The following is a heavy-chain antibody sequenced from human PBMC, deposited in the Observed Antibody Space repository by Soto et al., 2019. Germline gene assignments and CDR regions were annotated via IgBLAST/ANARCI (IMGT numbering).Heavy chain of an antibody. CDR3: ARGLYYFDY. Sequence: SETLSLTCTVSGGSISSYYWSWIRQPPGKGLEWIGYIYYSGSTNYNPSLKSRVTISVDTSKNQFSLKLSSVTAADTAVYYCARGLYYFDYWGQGTLVNVS. J-gene: IGHJ4*02. V-gene: IGHV4-59*01. CDR1: GGSISSYY. CDR2: IYYSGST.